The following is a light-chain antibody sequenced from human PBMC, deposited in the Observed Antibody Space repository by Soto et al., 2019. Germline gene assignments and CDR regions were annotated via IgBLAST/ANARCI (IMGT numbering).Light chain of an antibody. V-gene: IGLV1-47*01. CDR1: SSNIESNF. CDR3: AAWDHRLRFYF. Sequence: HSVWTPPPSSSGTHGQRVTISCSGRSSNIESNFVYWYQQLSGTAPKLLIFRNNQWPSGVPDRFSGSKSGTSASLAISDLRSEDEADYYCAAWDHRLRFYFFGTGTKVTVL. J-gene: IGLJ1*01. CDR2: RNN.